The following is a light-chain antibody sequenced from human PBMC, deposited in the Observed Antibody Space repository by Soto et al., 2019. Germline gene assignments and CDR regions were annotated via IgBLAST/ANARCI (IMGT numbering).Light chain of an antibody. J-gene: IGKJ3*01. V-gene: IGKV1-39*01. CDR3: QQTASAPFA. CDR1: QNINTY. CDR2: DAA. Sequence: DIQMTQSPYSLSAAVGDRVTSACRASQNINTYLNWYQQKPGTAPKLLIFDAASLQSGVPSRFSGGGYRTDFTLPITSLQPDDFATYYCQQTASAPFAFGAGTKVDI.